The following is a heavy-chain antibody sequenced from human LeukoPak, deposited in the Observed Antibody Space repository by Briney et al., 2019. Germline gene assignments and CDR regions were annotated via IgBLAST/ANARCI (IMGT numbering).Heavy chain of an antibody. CDR1: GGSFSGYY. D-gene: IGHD6-13*01. Sequence: SETLSLTCAVYGGSFSGYYWSWIRQPPGKGLEWIGEINHSGSTNYNPSLKSRVTISVDTSKNQFSLKLSSVTAVGTAVYYCARRTRIAAPNYYYYYGMNVWGQGTTVTVSS. J-gene: IGHJ6*02. CDR3: ARRTRIAAPNYYYYYGMNV. CDR2: INHSGST. V-gene: IGHV4-34*01.